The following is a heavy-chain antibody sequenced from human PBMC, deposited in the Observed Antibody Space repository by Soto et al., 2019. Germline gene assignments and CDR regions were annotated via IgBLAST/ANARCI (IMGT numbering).Heavy chain of an antibody. Sequence: GGSLRLSCAASGFTFSSYSMNWVRQAPGKGLEWVSSISSSSSYIYYADSVKGRFTISRDNAKNSLYLQMNSLRAEDTAVYYCARDPYSSGYHDYWGQGTLVTVSS. V-gene: IGHV3-21*01. CDR1: GFTFSSYS. D-gene: IGHD3-22*01. CDR3: ARDPYSSGYHDY. CDR2: ISSSSSYI. J-gene: IGHJ4*02.